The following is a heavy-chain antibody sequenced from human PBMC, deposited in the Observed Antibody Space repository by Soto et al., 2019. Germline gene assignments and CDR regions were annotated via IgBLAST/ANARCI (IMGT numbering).Heavy chain of an antibody. Sequence: QVQLQESGPGLVKPSETLSLTCTVSGGSISSYYWSWIRQPPGKGLEWIGYIYYSGSTNYNPSLRSRVTISVDTSKNQFSLKLSSVTAADTAVYYCARNVVVPAAREDRNWFDPWGQGTLVTVSS. D-gene: IGHD2-2*01. J-gene: IGHJ5*02. CDR2: IYYSGST. CDR3: ARNVVVPAAREDRNWFDP. CDR1: GGSISSYY. V-gene: IGHV4-59*01.